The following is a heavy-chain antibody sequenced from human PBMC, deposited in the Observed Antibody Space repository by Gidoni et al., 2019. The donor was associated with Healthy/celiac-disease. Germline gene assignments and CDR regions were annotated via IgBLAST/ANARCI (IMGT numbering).Heavy chain of an antibody. V-gene: IGHV5-10-1*01. CDR2: IDPSDSYT. J-gene: IGHJ4*02. Sequence: EVQLVQSGAEVKKPGESLRISCKGSGYSFTSYWISWVRQMPGKGLEWMGRIDPSDSYTNYSPSFQGHVTISADKSISTAYLQWSSLKASDTAMYYCARLPYDFWSGYFSSYFDYWGQGTLVTVSS. CDR1: GYSFTSYW. CDR3: ARLPYDFWSGYFSSYFDY. D-gene: IGHD3-3*01.